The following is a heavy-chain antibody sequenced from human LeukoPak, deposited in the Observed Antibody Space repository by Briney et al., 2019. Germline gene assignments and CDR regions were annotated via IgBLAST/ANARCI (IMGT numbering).Heavy chain of an antibody. D-gene: IGHD4-23*01. CDR3: ARGRPHGNDY. V-gene: IGHV3-74*01. J-gene: IGHJ4*02. CDR1: GFTFSSYW. CDR2: IASDGSST. Sequence: VGSLRLSCAASGFTFSSYWMNWVRQAPGKGLVWVSRIASDGSSTTYADSVKGRFSISRDNAKNTLYLQMNSLRVEDTAVYYCARGRPHGNDYWGQGTLVTVSS.